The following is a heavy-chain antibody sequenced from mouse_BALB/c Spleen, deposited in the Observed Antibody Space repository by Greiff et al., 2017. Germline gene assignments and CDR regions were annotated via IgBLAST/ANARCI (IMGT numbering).Heavy chain of an antibody. J-gene: IGHJ4*01. V-gene: IGHV5-6*01. CDR2: ISSGGSYT. Sequence: EVKLVESGGDLVKPGGSLKLSCAASGFTFSSYGMSWVRQTPDKRLEWVATISSGGSYTYYPDSVKGRFTISRDNAKNTLYLQMSSLKSEDTAMYYCARVRDGYYGDYWGQGTSVTVSS. CDR1: GFTFSSYG. D-gene: IGHD2-3*01. CDR3: ARVRDGYYGDY.